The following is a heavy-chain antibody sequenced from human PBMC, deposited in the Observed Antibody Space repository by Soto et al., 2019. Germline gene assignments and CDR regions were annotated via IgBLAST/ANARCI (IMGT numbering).Heavy chain of an antibody. V-gene: IGHV4-59*01. CDR2: IYHSGST. CDR1: GDTITEYY. Sequence: SQTLSLTCTVSGDTITEYYWSWIRQSPGKGLEWIGYIYHSGSTYYNPSLKSRVTISIDTSKTQFSLKLSSVSAADTAVYYCARASRNSFDYWGQGTLVTVSS. J-gene: IGHJ4*02. CDR3: ARASRNSFDY.